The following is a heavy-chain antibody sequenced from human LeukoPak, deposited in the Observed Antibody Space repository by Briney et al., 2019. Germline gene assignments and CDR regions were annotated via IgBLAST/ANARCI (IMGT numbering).Heavy chain of an antibody. V-gene: IGHV3-53*01. D-gene: IGHD1-26*01. CDR2: IYSGGNT. Sequence: GGSLRLSCAASGFSVSTKFMTGVRQAPGKGLEWVSIIYSGGNTYLADSVKGRFTISRDISKNTLYLQMNNLRAEDTAVYSCARASGTYFEYYFDYWGQGTLVTVSS. CDR1: GFSVSTKF. CDR3: ARASGTYFEYYFDY. J-gene: IGHJ4*02.